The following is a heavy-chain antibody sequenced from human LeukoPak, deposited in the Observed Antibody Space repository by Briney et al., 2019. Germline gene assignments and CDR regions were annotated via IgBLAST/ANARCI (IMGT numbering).Heavy chain of an antibody. CDR3: GKDEQGFGMQTSH. V-gene: IGHV3-23*01. CDR1: GFDFSSYA. J-gene: IGHJ4*02. Sequence: AWALRLSCAASGFDFSSYAVSWVRQAPGKGLEWVSAITGSGGSTYYADSVKGRFTVSRDNPRNTLYLQMNSLRAEDTAVYYCGKDEQGFGMQTSHWGQGTLVTVSS. D-gene: IGHD1-14*01. CDR2: ITGSGGST.